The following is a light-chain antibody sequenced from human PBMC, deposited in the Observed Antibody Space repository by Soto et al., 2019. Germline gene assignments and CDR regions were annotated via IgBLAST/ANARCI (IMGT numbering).Light chain of an antibody. CDR3: SSYTSSSTLYV. CDR2: EVN. CDR1: SSDVGGYTY. Sequence: QSVLTQPASVSGSPRQSITISCTGASSDVGGYTYVSWYQQHPGKAPKLMIYEVNNRPPGVSNRFSGSKSGNTASLTISGLQAEDEADYYCSSYTSSSTLYVFGTGTKVTAL. J-gene: IGLJ1*01. V-gene: IGLV2-14*01.